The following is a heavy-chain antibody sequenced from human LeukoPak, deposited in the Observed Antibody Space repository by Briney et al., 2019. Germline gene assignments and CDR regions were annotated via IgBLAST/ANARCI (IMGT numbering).Heavy chain of an antibody. J-gene: IGHJ4*02. Sequence: ASVKVSCKASGGTFSSYAISWVRQAPGQGLEWMGRIIPIFGIANYAQKFQGRVAITADKSTSTAYMELSSLRSEDTAVYYCARDTDYNYNDSSGYYQPNFDYWGQGTLVTVSS. CDR1: GGTFSSYA. V-gene: IGHV1-69*04. CDR3: ARDTDYNYNDSSGYYQPNFDY. CDR2: IIPIFGIA. D-gene: IGHD3-22*01.